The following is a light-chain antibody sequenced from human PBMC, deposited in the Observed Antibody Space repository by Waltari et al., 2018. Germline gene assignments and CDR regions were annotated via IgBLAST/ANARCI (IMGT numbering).Light chain of an antibody. J-gene: IGKJ4*01. CDR2: EAS. V-gene: IGKV3-11*02. CDR3: QQRSVWPVT. Sequence: VLTHSPATLPLSPGARVTLSCRASHSVSRSLGWFLQNSDQALQLLIYEASNSTPGLPGRFSGSGFGRDFTLTVSSLEPEDFGVYDCQQRSVWPVTFGGGTKLEI. CDR1: HSVSRS.